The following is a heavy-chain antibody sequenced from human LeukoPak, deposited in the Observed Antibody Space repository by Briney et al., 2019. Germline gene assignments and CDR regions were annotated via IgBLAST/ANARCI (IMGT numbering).Heavy chain of an antibody. J-gene: IGHJ4*02. Sequence: GGSLRLSCAASGFTFCTYWMGWVRLAPGEGPGWVAFIKEDGSMKYYVDSVKGRFTISRDNAQNSLYLQMNNLRVEDTAVYYCARDRGSRAGSDYWGQGTRVTVSS. CDR3: ARDRGSRAGSDY. V-gene: IGHV3-7*01. CDR1: GFTFCTYW. D-gene: IGHD3-10*01. CDR2: IKEDGSMK.